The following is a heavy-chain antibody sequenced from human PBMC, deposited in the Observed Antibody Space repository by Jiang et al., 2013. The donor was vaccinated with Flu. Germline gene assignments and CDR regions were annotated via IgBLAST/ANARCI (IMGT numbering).Heavy chain of an antibody. D-gene: IGHD3-16*01. V-gene: IGHV1-69*06. CDR2: FIPLFSTA. CDR3: ARDLGALGAFDI. J-gene: IGHJ3*02. CDR1: GDTFSTYD. Sequence: VSCKGSGDTFSTYDVAWVRQAPGQGLVWMGGFIPLFSTAKYGQSFEGRVTFTVDKSTGTAFMELKSLTFEDTAVYFCARDLGALGAFDIWGQGTRVTVSS.